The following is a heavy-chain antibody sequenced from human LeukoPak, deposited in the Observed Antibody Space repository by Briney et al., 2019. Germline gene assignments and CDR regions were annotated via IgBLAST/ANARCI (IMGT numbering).Heavy chain of an antibody. Sequence: SETLSLTCTVSGGSMNTSCWTWIRQPPGMGLEWIGYIYYSGSTKYNPSLKSRVTISVDTSKNQFSLKVNSVTAADTAVYYCARGSSVRGWPYFEYWGQGTLVTASS. CDR2: IYYSGST. V-gene: IGHV4-59*01. J-gene: IGHJ4*02. CDR3: ARGSSVRGWPYFEY. D-gene: IGHD6-19*01. CDR1: GGSMNTSC.